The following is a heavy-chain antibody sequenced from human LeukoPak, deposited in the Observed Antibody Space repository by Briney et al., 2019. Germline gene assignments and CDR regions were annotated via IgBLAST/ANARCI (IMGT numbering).Heavy chain of an antibody. D-gene: IGHD2-15*01. Sequence: GGSLRPSCAASGFTFDDYAMHWVRQAPGKGLEWVSLISGDGGSTYYADSVRGRFTISRDNSKNSLYLQMDSLRTEDTAFYYCAKEIDTLGTNAFDIWGQGTMVTVSS. CDR1: GFTFDDYA. V-gene: IGHV3-43*02. CDR3: AKEIDTLGTNAFDI. J-gene: IGHJ3*02. CDR2: ISGDGGST.